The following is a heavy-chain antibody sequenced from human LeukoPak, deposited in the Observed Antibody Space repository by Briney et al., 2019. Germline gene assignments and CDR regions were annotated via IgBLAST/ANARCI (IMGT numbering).Heavy chain of an antibody. CDR1: GGSVTSYY. V-gene: IGHV4-4*07. CDR2: VYNTGST. D-gene: IGHD5-12*01. CDR3: AREWYYSGWLAIDP. Sequence: SSETLSLTCAVSGGSVTSYYWSWIRQSAGKGLQWIGRVYNTGSTKYSPSLQSRVTMSADTSKNQVFLKLTSVTAADTAVYYCAREWYYSGWLAIDPWGQGILDTVSS. J-gene: IGHJ5*02.